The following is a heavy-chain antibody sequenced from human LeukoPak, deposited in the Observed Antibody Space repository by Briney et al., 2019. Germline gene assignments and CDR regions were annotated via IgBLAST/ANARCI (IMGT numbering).Heavy chain of an antibody. CDR3: ARDRYPAAREFDY. Sequence: GGSLRLSCAASGFTFTKYWMHWVRQAPGKGLVWVSRLDTDGSDTTYADSVKGRFTISRDSAKNTLYLQMNNLRAEDTAIYYCARDRYPAAREFDYWGQGTLVTVSS. CDR1: GFTFTKYW. V-gene: IGHV3-74*03. D-gene: IGHD2-2*01. J-gene: IGHJ4*02. CDR2: LDTDGSDT.